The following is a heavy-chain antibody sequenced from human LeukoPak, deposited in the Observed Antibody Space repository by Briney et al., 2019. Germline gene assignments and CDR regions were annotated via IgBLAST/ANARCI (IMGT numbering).Heavy chain of an antibody. Sequence: SETLSLTCAVYGGSFSNYYWSWIRQSPGKGLQWIGEIYHSGSTNYNPSLKSRVTISLDKSKNQFSLKLSSVTAADTAVYYCARYRGGSGYHFDYWGQGTLVTVSS. J-gene: IGHJ4*02. CDR2: IYHSGST. CDR3: ARYRGGSGYHFDY. D-gene: IGHD5-12*01. CDR1: GGSFSNYY. V-gene: IGHV4-34*01.